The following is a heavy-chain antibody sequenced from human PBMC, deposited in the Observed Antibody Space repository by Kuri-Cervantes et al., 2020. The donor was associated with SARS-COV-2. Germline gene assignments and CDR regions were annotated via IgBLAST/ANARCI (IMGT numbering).Heavy chain of an antibody. D-gene: IGHD2-2*01. CDR3: ARSAAAFYGMDV. CDR1: GDSISPYY. Sequence: CSVSGDSISPYYWTWIRQPPGKGLEWIGHIYYSGSVNYNPSLMSRLTISVDKSKNQVSLKLTSVTAADTAVYYCARSAAAFYGMDVWGQGTTVTVSS. V-gene: IGHV4-59*01. J-gene: IGHJ6*02. CDR2: IYYSGSV.